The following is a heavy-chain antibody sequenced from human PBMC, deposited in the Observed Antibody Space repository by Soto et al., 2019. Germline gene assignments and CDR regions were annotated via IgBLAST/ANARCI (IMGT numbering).Heavy chain of an antibody. CDR3: ARVYDYDSSAYEQDAYDI. CDR2: IYYSGST. J-gene: IGHJ3*02. Sequence: PSETLSLTCTDSGGSISSYYWSWIRQPPGKGLEWIRYIYYSGSTNYNPSLKSRVTISVDTSKNKFSLKLSSVTAADTAVYYCARVYDYDSSAYEQDAYDIWGQGTMVTVSS. D-gene: IGHD3-22*01. CDR1: GGSISSYY. V-gene: IGHV4-59*01.